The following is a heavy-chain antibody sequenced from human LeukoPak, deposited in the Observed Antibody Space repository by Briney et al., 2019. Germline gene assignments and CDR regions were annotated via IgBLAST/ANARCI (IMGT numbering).Heavy chain of an antibody. D-gene: IGHD5-18*01. J-gene: IGHJ4*02. CDR1: GFTFSSYW. CDR2: IKQDGSEK. V-gene: IGHV3-7*04. CDR3: ARVDTAMENFDY. Sequence: GGSLRLSCAASGFTFSSYWMSWVRQAPGKGLEWLANIKQDGSEKYYVDSVKGRFTISRDSAKNSLYLQMNSLRAEDTAVYYCARVDTAMENFDYWGQGTLVTVSS.